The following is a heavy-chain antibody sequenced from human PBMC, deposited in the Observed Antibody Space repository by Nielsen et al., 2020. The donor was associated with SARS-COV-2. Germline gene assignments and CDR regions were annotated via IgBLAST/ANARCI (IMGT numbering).Heavy chain of an antibody. CDR3: AREGPDSRSSYFDY. CDR1: GFTFSSYA. CDR2: ISYEGRTK. D-gene: IGHD6-6*01. Sequence: GESLKISCAASGFTFSSYAMHWVRQAPGKGLEWVAIISYEGRTKYNADSVKGRFIISRHNPNNTLYLQMNSLRVEDTAVYYCAREGPDSRSSYFDYWGQGALVTVSS. V-gene: IGHV3-30*04. J-gene: IGHJ4*02.